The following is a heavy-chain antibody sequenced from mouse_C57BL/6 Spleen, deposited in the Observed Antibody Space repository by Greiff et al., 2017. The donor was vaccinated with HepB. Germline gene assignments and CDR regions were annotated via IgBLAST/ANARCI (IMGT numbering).Heavy chain of an antibody. CDR1: GYTFTSYW. CDR2: IDPSDSYT. Sequence: VQLQQPGAELVMPGASVKLSCKASGYTFTSYWMHWVKQRPGQGLEWIGEIDPSDSYTNYNQKFKGKSTLTVDKSSSTAYMQLSSLTSEDSAVYYCARGRSLRSRPYAMDYWGQGTSVTVSS. J-gene: IGHJ4*01. CDR3: ARGRSLRSRPYAMDY. V-gene: IGHV1-69*01. D-gene: IGHD1-1*01.